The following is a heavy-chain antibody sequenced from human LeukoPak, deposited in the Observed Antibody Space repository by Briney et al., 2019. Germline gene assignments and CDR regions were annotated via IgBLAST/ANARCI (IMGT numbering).Heavy chain of an antibody. V-gene: IGHV4-31*03. CDR2: IYYSGST. Sequence: SQTLSLTCTVSGGSISSGGYYWSWIRQHPGKGLEWIGYIYYSGSTYYNPSLKSRVTISVDTSKNQFSLKLSSVTAADTAVYYCARGGALRLFGVVNIEKFDPWGQGTLVTVSS. J-gene: IGHJ5*02. CDR3: ARGGALRLFGVVNIEKFDP. D-gene: IGHD3-3*01. CDR1: GGSISSGGYY.